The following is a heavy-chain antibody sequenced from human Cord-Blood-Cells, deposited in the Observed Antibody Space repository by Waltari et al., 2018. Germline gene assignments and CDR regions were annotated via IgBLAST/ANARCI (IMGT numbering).Heavy chain of an antibody. D-gene: IGHD3-10*02. CDR1: GYTFTGYY. Sequence: QVQLVQSGAEVKKPGASVKVSCKASGYTFTGYYMHWVRQAPGQGLEWMGLINPNSGGTNYAQNVQGRVTMTRDTSISTAYMELSRLRSDDTAVYYCAREPLSSYWGQGTLVTVSS. CDR2: INPNSGGT. V-gene: IGHV1-2*02. CDR3: AREPLSSY. J-gene: IGHJ4*02.